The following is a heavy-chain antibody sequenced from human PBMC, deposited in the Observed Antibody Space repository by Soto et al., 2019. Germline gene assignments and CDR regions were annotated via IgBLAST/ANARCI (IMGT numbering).Heavy chain of an antibody. V-gene: IGHV4-59*08. J-gene: IGHJ4*02. CDR3: ARRWSGLDY. CDR2: ISYSGYT. CDR1: VGSLTSYF. Sequence: QVQLQESGPGRVKPSETLSLNCSVSVGSLTSYFWSWIRQPPGKGLEWLGYISYSGYTNYNPSLKRRVTISRDTSKNQFSLRLTSVTAADTAVYYCARRWSGLDYWGQGTLVTVSS. D-gene: IGHD3-3*01.